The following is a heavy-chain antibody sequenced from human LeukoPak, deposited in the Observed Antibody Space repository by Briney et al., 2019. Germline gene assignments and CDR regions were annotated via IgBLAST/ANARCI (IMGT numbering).Heavy chain of an antibody. D-gene: IGHD3-10*01. J-gene: IGHJ4*02. CDR3: AKDPSPYGSGSYSYYFDY. CDR1: GFTFSSYA. CDR2: ISGSGGST. V-gene: IGHV3-23*01. Sequence: SGGSLRLSCAASGFTFSSYAMSWVRQAPGKGLEWVSAISGSGGSTYYADSVKGRFTISRDNSKNTLYLQMNSLRAEDTAVYYCAKDPSPYGSGSYSYYFDYWGQGTLVTVSS.